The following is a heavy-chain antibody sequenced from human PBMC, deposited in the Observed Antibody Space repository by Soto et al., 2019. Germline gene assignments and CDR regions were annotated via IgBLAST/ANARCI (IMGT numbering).Heavy chain of an antibody. V-gene: IGHV3-23*01. CDR1: GFTFSSYA. CDR2: ISGDSGTT. Sequence: EVQLLESGGGLVQPGGSLRLSCAASGFTFSSYAMTWVRQAPGKGLEWVSSISGDSGTTYYADSVKGRFTVSRDNSXTXXYLQMSSLGAGDTALYYCARAIFRGIMNYYYGMDVWGQGTTVTVSS. J-gene: IGHJ6*02. CDR3: ARAIFRGIMNYYYGMDV. D-gene: IGHD3-10*01.